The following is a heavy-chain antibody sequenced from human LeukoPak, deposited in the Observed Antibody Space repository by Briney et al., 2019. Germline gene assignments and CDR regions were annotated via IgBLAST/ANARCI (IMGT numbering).Heavy chain of an antibody. CDR2: IYYSGNT. CDR1: GVSISSSNSY. V-gene: IGHV4-39*01. CDR3: ARHRSGTYYRFDY. D-gene: IGHD1-26*01. Sequence: SETLSLTCTVSGVSISSSNSYWGWIRQPPGKGLEWIGSIYYSGNTYYNASLKSQVSISIDTSKNQFSLRLTSVTAADTAVYYCARHRSGTYYRFDYWGQGTLVTVSS. J-gene: IGHJ4*02.